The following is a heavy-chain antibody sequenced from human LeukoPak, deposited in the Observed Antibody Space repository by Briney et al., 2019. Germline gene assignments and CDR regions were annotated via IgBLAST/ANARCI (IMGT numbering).Heavy chain of an antibody. CDR2: INHSGST. D-gene: IGHD3-10*01. J-gene: IGHJ4*02. CDR1: GGSFSGYY. V-gene: IGHV4-34*01. Sequence: SETLSLTCAVYGGSFSGYYWSWIRQPPGKGLEWIGEINHSGSTNYNPSLKSRVTISVDTSKNQFSLKLSSVTAADTAVYYCARQALRFGEPDDYWGQGTLVTVSS. CDR3: ARQALRFGEPDDY.